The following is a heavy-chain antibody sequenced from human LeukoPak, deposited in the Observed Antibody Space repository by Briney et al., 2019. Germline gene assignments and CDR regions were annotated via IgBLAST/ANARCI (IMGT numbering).Heavy chain of an antibody. CDR2: ISGSGGST. V-gene: IGHV3-23*01. CDR3: AEDRGRYSGYDYADY. Sequence: PGGSLRLSCAASGFTFSSYAMSWVRQAPGKGLGWVSAISGSGGSTYYADSVKGRFTISRDNSKNTLYLQMNSLRAEDTAVYYCAEDRGRYSGYDYADYWGQGTLVTVSS. CDR1: GFTFSSYA. J-gene: IGHJ4*02. D-gene: IGHD5-12*01.